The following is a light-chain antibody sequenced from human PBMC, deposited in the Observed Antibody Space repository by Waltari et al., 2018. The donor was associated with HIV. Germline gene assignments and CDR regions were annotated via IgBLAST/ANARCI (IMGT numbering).Light chain of an antibody. V-gene: IGKV1-5*03. J-gene: IGKJ1*01. Sequence: DIQMTQSPSTLSASVGDRVTIPCRASQSISNWLAWYQQRAGKAPTLLIYRASSLESGVPSRFSGSGSGTEFTLTISSLQPDDFGTYYCQQYNFYPGTFGPGTKVEIK. CDR1: QSISNW. CDR3: QQYNFYPGT. CDR2: RAS.